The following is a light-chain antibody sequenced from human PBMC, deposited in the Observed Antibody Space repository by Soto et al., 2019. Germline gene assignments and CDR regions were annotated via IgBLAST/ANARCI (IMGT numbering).Light chain of an antibody. CDR2: GGS. V-gene: IGKV3-20*01. J-gene: IGKJ1*01. Sequence: EIVLTQSPGTLSLYPGERATLSCRASEFVTSTYLAWYQQKSGQAPRLLIYGGSNRATGIPDRFRGSGSGTDITLTISMLEPEDFAVYYYQQYYTSRTFGQGTKVDIK. CDR3: QQYYTSRT. CDR1: EFVTSTY.